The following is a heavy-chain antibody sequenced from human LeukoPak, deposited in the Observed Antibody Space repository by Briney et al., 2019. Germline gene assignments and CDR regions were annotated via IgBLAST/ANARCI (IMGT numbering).Heavy chain of an antibody. CDR2: ISGSGGSS. Sequence: PGGSLRLSCAASGFTLSSYAMSWVRQAPGKELEGVSAISGSGGSSYYADSVKGRFTISRDNPKNTLYLQTISLRAEDTAVYYCAKDRSSYSSSSCFDYWGQGTLFTVSS. CDR3: AKDRSSYSSSSCFDY. J-gene: IGHJ4*02. V-gene: IGHV3-23*01. CDR1: GFTLSSYA. D-gene: IGHD6-6*01.